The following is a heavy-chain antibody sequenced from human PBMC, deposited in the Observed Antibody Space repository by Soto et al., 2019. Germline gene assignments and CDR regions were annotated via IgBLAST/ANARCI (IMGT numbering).Heavy chain of an antibody. CDR2: IKSTTDGETM. Sequence: EVQVVESGGGLVKPGGPLRLSCAASGFTFSKPCMNWGRQAPWKGLEWVGRIKSTTDGETMYYDAPVRGSFTISRDASTTPLYVQMNTRATEDTAVYYWATDSRGRWAPSIHYWGQGTVVTVSS. V-gene: IGHV3-15*01. D-gene: IGHD1-26*01. CDR1: GFTFSKPC. J-gene: IGHJ4*02. CDR3: ATDSRGRWAPSIHY.